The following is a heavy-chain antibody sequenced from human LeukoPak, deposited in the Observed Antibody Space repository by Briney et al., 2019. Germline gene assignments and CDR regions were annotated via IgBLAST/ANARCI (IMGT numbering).Heavy chain of an antibody. CDR2: IYYSGST. CDR1: GGSISSGDYY. CDR3: AREDWLDPRVVSSWFDP. D-gene: IGHD5/OR15-5a*01. V-gene: IGHV4-61*08. Sequence: SETLSLTCTVSGGSISSGDYYWSWIRQPPGKGLEWIGYIYYSGSTNYNPSLKSRVTMSVDTSKNQFSLKLSSVTAADTAVYYCAREDWLDPRVVSSWFDPWGQGTLVTVSS. J-gene: IGHJ5*02.